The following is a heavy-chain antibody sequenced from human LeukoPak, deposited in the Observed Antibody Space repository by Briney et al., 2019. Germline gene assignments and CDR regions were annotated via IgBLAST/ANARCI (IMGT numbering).Heavy chain of an antibody. V-gene: IGHV3-33*01. Sequence: PGRSLRLSCAASGFTFSSYGMHWVRQAPGKGLEWVAVIWYDGSNKYYADSVKGRFTISRDNSKNTLYLQMNSLRAEDTAVYYCARDARGRGWELLPDAIPYYYYGMDVWGQGTTVTVSS. CDR3: ARDARGRGWELLPDAIPYYYYGMDV. CDR1: GFTFSSYG. D-gene: IGHD2-15*01. J-gene: IGHJ6*02. CDR2: IWYDGSNK.